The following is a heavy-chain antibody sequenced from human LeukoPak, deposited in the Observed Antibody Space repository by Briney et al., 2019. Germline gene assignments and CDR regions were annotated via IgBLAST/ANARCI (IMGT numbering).Heavy chain of an antibody. V-gene: IGHV1-2*02. CDR2: INPNSGGT. D-gene: IGHD2-8*01. Sequence: ASVKVSSKASVYTFTGYYMHWVRQAPGQGLEWMGWINPNSGGTNYAQKFQGRVTMTRDTSISTAYMELSRLRSDDTAVYYCARASQVLNFDYWGQGTLVTVSS. CDR3: ARASQVLNFDY. J-gene: IGHJ4*02. CDR1: VYTFTGYY.